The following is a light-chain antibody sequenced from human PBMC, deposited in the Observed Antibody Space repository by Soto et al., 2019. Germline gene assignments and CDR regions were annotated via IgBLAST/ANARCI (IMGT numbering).Light chain of an antibody. CDR3: KQSKTFPLT. V-gene: IGKV1-12*01. Sequence: DIQMTQSPSALSASVGDRVTISCRASQAIDRWLAWYQQKPGKAPKVLIYAASNLRSGVPSRFSGSGSGIDFSLTISSLQPEDLATYYCKQSKTFPLTFGGGTKVEIK. J-gene: IGKJ4*01. CDR1: QAIDRW. CDR2: AAS.